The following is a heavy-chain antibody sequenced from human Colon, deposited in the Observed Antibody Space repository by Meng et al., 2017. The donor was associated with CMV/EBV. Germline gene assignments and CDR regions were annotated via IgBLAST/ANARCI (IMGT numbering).Heavy chain of an antibody. D-gene: IGHD1-26*01. CDR2: IPYDGSNK. J-gene: IGHJ4*02. CDR3: ARGRELAY. Sequence: GGSLRLSCAASGFTFSSYAMHWVRQAPGKGLEWVAVIPYDGSNKYYADSVKGRFTISRDNSKNPLYLQMNSLRAEDTAVYYCARGRELAYWGQGTLVTVSS. V-gene: IGHV3-30*04. CDR1: GFTFSSYA.